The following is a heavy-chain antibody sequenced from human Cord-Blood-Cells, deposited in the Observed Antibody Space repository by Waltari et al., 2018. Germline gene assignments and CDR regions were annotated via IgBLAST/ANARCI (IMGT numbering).Heavy chain of an antibody. CDR3: AKDIGYSYGYQFGVFDY. CDR2: ISWNSGSI. V-gene: IGHV3-9*01. Sequence: EVQLVESGGGLVQPGRSVRLACAASGFTFDDYAMHWVRQAPGRGLEWVSGISWNSGSIGYADSVKGRFTISRDNAKNSLYLQMNSLRAEDTALYYCAKDIGYSYGYQFGVFDYWGQGTLVTVSS. CDR1: GFTFDDYA. J-gene: IGHJ4*02. D-gene: IGHD5-18*01.